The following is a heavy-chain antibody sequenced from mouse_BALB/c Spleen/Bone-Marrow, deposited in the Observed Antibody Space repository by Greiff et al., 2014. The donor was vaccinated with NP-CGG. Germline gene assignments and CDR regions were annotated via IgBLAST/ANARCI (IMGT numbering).Heavy chain of an antibody. D-gene: IGHD2-4*01. Sequence: VKLMESGAELVKPGASVKLSCKASGYTFTSYWMHWVKQRPGQGLEWIGEINPSNGRTNYNEKFKSKATLTVDKPSSTAYMQLSSLTSEDSAVYYCARWGITLAYWGQGTLVTVSA. CDR1: GYTFTSYW. V-gene: IGHV1S81*02. J-gene: IGHJ3*01. CDR3: ARWGITLAY. CDR2: INPSNGRT.